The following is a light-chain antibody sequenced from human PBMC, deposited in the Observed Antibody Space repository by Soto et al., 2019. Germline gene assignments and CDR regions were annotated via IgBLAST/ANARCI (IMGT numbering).Light chain of an antibody. V-gene: IGLV1-47*01. CDR3: AAWDDSLSGSGV. CDR1: SSNIGSNY. CDR2: RNN. Sequence: LTQPPWASGSIGVMVATSCYGSSSNIGSNYVYWYQQLPGTAPKLLIYRNNQRPSGVPDRFSGSKSGTSASLAISGLRSEDEADYYCAAWDDSLSGSGVFGTGTKVTVL. J-gene: IGLJ1*01.